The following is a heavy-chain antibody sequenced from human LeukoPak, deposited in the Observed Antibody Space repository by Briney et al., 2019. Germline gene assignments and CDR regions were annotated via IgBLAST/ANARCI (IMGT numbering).Heavy chain of an antibody. CDR1: GYTFTSYG. V-gene: IGHV1-18*01. CDR3: ARDRALTYCSSTSCPSSGTNTDY. CDR2: ISAYNGNT. D-gene: IGHD2-2*01. J-gene: IGHJ4*02. Sequence: ASVKVSCKASGYTFTSYGTSWVRQAPGQGLEWMGWISAYNGNTNYAQKLQGRVTMATDTSTSTAYMELRSLRSDDTAVYYCARDRALTYCSSTSCPSSGTNTDYWGQGTLVTVSS.